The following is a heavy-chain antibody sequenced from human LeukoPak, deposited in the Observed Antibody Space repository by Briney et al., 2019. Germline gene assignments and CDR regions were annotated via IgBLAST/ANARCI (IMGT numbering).Heavy chain of an antibody. Sequence: ASVKVSCKASGYTFTSYDINWVRQATGQGLEWMGWMNPNSGNTGYAQKFQGRVTITRNTSIGTAYMELSSLRFEDTAVYYCARTMEGYYYDSSGYYALDAFDIWGQGTMVTVSS. V-gene: IGHV1-8*01. D-gene: IGHD3-22*01. J-gene: IGHJ3*02. CDR2: MNPNSGNT. CDR1: GYTFTSYD. CDR3: ARTMEGYYYDSSGYYALDAFDI.